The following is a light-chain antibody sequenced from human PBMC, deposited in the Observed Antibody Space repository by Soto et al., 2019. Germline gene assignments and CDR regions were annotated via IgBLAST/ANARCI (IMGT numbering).Light chain of an antibody. CDR2: DDN. Sequence: QSVLTQPPSVSAAPAQKTTISRSGSTSNMGGNSVSWYQQLPGTAPKLLIYDDNKRPSGIPDRFSGSKSGTSATLGITGFQTGDEADYYCGSWDSSLSAYVFGTGTKVTVL. J-gene: IGLJ1*01. CDR1: TSNMGGNS. V-gene: IGLV1-51*01. CDR3: GSWDSSLSAYV.